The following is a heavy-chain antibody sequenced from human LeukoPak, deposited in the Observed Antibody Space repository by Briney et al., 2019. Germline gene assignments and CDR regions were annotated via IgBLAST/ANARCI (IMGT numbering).Heavy chain of an antibody. D-gene: IGHD5-18*01. CDR1: GFSLSTTAVG. CDR3: AHYVDTARVGYYFDY. V-gene: IGHV2-5*01. J-gene: IGHJ4*02. CDR2: IYWNYDR. Sequence: SGPTLVKPTQTLTLTCTFSGFSLSTTAVGVGWIRQPPGKALEWLALIYWNYDRRSNESLKSRLTITKDTSNNQVVLTMTDTDPVDTGTYYCAHYVDTARVGYYFDYWGQGTLVTVSS.